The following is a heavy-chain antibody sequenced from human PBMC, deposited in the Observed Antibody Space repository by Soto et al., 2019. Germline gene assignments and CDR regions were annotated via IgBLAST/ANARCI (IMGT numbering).Heavy chain of an antibody. D-gene: IGHD6-19*01. CDR1: GFTFNNYA. CDR3: ARDGHRSGWNPYDSHFAMDV. CDR2: ISYDGKSK. V-gene: IGHV3-30*09. J-gene: IGHJ6*02. Sequence: ESGGGVVQPGRSLRLSCAASGFTFNNYALHWVRQAPGKGLEWVAVISYDGKSKYYGDSMKGRFDISRDNPKNTLYFDMNRVRPEDTAVYYGARDGHRSGWNPYDSHFAMDVWGQGTTVIVSS.